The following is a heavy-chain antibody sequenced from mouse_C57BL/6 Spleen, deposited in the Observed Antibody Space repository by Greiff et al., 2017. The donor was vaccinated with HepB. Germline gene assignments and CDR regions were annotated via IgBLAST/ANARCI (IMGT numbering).Heavy chain of an antibody. CDR3: ARNPIYYGNSNYFDY. CDR1: GYAFSSSW. D-gene: IGHD2-1*01. V-gene: IGHV1-82*01. CDR2: IYPGDGDT. J-gene: IGHJ2*01. Sequence: QVQLQQSGPELVKPGASVKISCKASGYAFSSSWMNWVKQRPGKGLEWIGRIYPGDGDTNYNGKFKGKATLTADKSSSTAYMQLSSLTSEDSAVYFCARNPIYYGNSNYFDYWGQGTTLTVSS.